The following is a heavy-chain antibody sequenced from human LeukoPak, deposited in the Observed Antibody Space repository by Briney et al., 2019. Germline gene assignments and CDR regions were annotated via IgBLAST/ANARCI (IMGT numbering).Heavy chain of an antibody. CDR2: FSGTTGST. Sequence: GGSLRLSCAASGFTFSSYGMSWVRQAPGKGLEWVSTFSGTTGSTYYADSVQGRFTISRDNAKNTLYLQMNSLRAEDTAVYYCAKDYDFWSGYHDYWGQGTLVTVSS. CDR1: GFTFSSYG. J-gene: IGHJ4*02. V-gene: IGHV3-23*01. D-gene: IGHD3-3*01. CDR3: AKDYDFWSGYHDY.